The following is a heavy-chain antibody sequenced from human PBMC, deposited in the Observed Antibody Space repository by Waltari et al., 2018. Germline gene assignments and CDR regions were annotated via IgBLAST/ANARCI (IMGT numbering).Heavy chain of an antibody. D-gene: IGHD6-6*01. Sequence: EVQVVESGGGLVQPGGSLRLSCAASGFTFYSFWMHWVRQAPGKGLGGGARINSDGTETYYGDSVKGRFTISRDNATNTLFLQMNSLRAEDTAVYYCARAGAYSSSSFYYYYGMDVWGQGTTVTVPS. J-gene: IGHJ6*02. CDR1: GFTFYSFW. CDR3: ARAGAYSSSSFYYYYGMDV. V-gene: IGHV3-74*01. CDR2: INSDGTET.